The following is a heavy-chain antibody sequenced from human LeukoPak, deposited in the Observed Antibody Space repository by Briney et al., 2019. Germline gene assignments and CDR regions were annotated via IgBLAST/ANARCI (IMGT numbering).Heavy chain of an antibody. CDR3: ARDGGYDFWSGYRRPDY. J-gene: IGHJ4*02. Sequence: EASVKVSCKASGYTFTSYYMHWVRQAPGQGLEWMGIINPSGGSTSYAQKFQGRVTMTRDTSTSTVYMELSSLRSEDTAVYYCARDGGYDFWSGYRRPDYWGQGTLVTVSS. V-gene: IGHV1-46*01. CDR2: INPSGGST. CDR1: GYTFTSYY. D-gene: IGHD3-3*01.